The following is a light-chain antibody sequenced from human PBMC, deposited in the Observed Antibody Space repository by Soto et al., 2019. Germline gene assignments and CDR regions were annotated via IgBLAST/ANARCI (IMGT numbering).Light chain of an antibody. J-gene: IGLJ1*01. V-gene: IGLV2-23*01. CDR1: SSDIGSYNL. CDR2: EGS. Sequence: QSALTQLASVSGSPGQSISISCTGTSSDIGSYNLVSWYQQHPGKAPKLMIYEGSKRPSGVSNRFSGSKSGNTASLTISGLQAEDEADYYCSSHAGSYVFGTGTKLTVL. CDR3: SSHAGSYV.